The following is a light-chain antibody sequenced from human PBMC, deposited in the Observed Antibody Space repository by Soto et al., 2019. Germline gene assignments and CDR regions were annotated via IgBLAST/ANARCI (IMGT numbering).Light chain of an antibody. Sequence: QSALTQPASVSGSPGQSITISCTGTSSDVGTYNHVYWYQQLPGKAPKLIIYEVTNRPSGVSNRFSGSKSGNTASLTISGLQAEDEADYYCSSYTTSSAHVLFGGGTKLTVL. V-gene: IGLV2-14*01. J-gene: IGLJ2*01. CDR3: SSYTTSSAHVL. CDR2: EVT. CDR1: SSDVGTYNH.